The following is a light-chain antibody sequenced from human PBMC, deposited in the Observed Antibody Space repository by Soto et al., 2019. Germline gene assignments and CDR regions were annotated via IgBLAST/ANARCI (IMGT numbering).Light chain of an antibody. J-gene: IGLJ2*01. Sequence: QSLLTRPPSASGTPGQRVTISCSGSSSNIGSNYVYWYQQLPGTAPKLLIYRNNQRPSGVPDRFSGSKSGTSASLAISGLRSEDEADYYCAAWDDSLSGHVVFGGGTQLTVL. V-gene: IGLV1-47*01. CDR1: SSNIGSNY. CDR3: AAWDDSLSGHVV. CDR2: RNN.